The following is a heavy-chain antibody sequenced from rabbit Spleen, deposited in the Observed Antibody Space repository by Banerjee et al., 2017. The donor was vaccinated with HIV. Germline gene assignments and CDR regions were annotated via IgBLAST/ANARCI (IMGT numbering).Heavy chain of an antibody. D-gene: IGHD8-1*01. CDR2: IDSGSSGFT. V-gene: IGHV1S45*01. CDR3: ARDAATSFSSYGMDL. J-gene: IGHJ6*01. Sequence: QEQLKESGGGLVQPGGSLTLSCKASGFDFSSYGVSWVRQAPGKGLEWIACIDSGSSGFTYFVSWAKGRFTISKTSSTTVTLQMTSLTAADTATYFCARDAATSFSSYGMDLWGPGTLVTVS. CDR1: GFDFSSYG.